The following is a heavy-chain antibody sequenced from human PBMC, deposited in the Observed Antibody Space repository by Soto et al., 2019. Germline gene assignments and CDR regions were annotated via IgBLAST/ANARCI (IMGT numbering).Heavy chain of an antibody. CDR3: ARGLRYCTNGVCYEIFDY. Sequence: ASVKVSCKASGYTFTSYDINWVRQATGQGLEWMGWMNPNSGNTGYAQKFQGRVTMTRNTSISTVYMELSSLRSEDTAVYYCARGLRYCTNGVCYEIFDYWGQGTLVTVSS. CDR2: MNPNSGNT. D-gene: IGHD2-8*01. V-gene: IGHV1-8*01. J-gene: IGHJ4*02. CDR1: GYTFTSYD.